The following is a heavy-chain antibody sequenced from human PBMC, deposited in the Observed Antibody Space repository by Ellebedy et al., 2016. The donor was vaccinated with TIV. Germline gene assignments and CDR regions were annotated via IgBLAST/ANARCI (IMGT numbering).Heavy chain of an antibody. CDR1: GDSISSYY. Sequence: MPSETLSLTCTVSGDSISSYYWSWIRQPPGKGLEWLGEIYHSGRTNYNPSLKSRVTISVDKSKNQFSLKLSTVTAADTAVYYCARGYSGYDSYNWFDPWGQGTLVTVSS. V-gene: IGHV4-59*12. CDR2: IYHSGRT. CDR3: ARGYSGYDSYNWFDP. J-gene: IGHJ5*02. D-gene: IGHD5-12*01.